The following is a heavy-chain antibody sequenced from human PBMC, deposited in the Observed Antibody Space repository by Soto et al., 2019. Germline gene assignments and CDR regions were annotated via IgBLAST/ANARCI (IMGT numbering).Heavy chain of an antibody. Sequence: EVQLLESGGGLVQPGGSLRLSCAASGFTFSSYAMSWVRQAPGKGLEWVSAISGSGGSTYYADSVKGRFTISRDNSKNTLYLQMNSLRAEDTAVYYCAKDSYDFWSGAVEYYYYYYGMDVWGQGTTVTVSS. CDR1: GFTFSSYA. CDR2: ISGSGGST. V-gene: IGHV3-23*01. D-gene: IGHD3-3*01. J-gene: IGHJ6*02. CDR3: AKDSYDFWSGAVEYYYYYYGMDV.